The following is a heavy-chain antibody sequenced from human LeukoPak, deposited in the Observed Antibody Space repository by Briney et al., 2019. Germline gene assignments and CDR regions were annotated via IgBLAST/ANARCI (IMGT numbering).Heavy chain of an antibody. J-gene: IGHJ4*02. Sequence: SVKVSCKASGGIFSSYATSWVRQAPGQGLEWMGRIIPIFGTANYAQKFQGRVTITTDESTSTAYMELSSLRSEDTAVYYCARETVTTDGDFDYWGQGTLVTVSS. V-gene: IGHV1-69*05. CDR2: IIPIFGTA. D-gene: IGHD4-11*01. CDR1: GGIFSSYA. CDR3: ARETVTTDGDFDY.